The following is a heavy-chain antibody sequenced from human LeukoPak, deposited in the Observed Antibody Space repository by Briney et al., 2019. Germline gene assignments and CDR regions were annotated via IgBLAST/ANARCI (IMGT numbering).Heavy chain of an antibody. V-gene: IGHV1-58*01. CDR3: AARTHIAAAGTNYFDY. CDR1: GFTFTSPA. D-gene: IGHD6-13*01. J-gene: IGHJ4*02. Sequence: ASVKVSCKASGFTFTSPAVQWVRQARGQRLEWIGWIVVGSGNTNYAQKFQERVTITRDMSTSTAYMELSSLRSEDTAVYYCAARTHIAAAGTNYFDYWGQGTLVTVSS. CDR2: IVVGSGNT.